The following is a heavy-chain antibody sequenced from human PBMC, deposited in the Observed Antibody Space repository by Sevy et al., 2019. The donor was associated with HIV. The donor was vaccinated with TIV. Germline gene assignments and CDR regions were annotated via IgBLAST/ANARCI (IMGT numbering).Heavy chain of an antibody. CDR2: ISGSGGST. CDR1: GFTFTTSA. Sequence: GESLKISCAGSGFTFTTSAMSWVRQAPGKGLEWVSAISGSGGSTYYANSVKGRFTISRDNSKNTLYLQMNSLRAEDTAVYYCAKWRISTVITDFDYWGQGTLVTVSS. D-gene: IGHD4-17*01. CDR3: AKWRISTVITDFDY. J-gene: IGHJ4*02. V-gene: IGHV3-23*01.